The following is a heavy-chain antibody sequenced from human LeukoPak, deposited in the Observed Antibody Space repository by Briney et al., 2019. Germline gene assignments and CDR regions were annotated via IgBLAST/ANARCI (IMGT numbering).Heavy chain of an antibody. J-gene: IGHJ4*02. CDR2: ITSSGGST. Sequence: GGSLRLSCAASGFTFSSYAMSWVRQAPGKGLEWVSAITSSGGSTYYAASVKGRFTISRDNSKNTLYLQMNSLRAEDTAVYYCARASYCSGGSCYSDYWGQGTLVTVSS. CDR3: ARASYCSGGSCYSDY. D-gene: IGHD2-15*01. V-gene: IGHV3-23*01. CDR1: GFTFSSYA.